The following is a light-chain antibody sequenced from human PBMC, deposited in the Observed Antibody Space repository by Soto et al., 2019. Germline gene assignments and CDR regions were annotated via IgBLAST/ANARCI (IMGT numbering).Light chain of an antibody. CDR3: QQYSSYSSIT. CDR1: QSISSW. J-gene: IGKJ5*01. V-gene: IGKV1-5*03. CDR2: KAS. Sequence: DIQMTQSPSTLSASVGDRVTITCRASQSISSWLAWYQQKPGKAPKLLIYKASSLESGVPSRFSGSGSGTEFTLTISSLQPADFATYYCQQYSSYSSITFGQGTRLEI.